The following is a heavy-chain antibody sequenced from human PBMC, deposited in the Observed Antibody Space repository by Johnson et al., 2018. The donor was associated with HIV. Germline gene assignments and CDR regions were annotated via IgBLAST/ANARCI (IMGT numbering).Heavy chain of an antibody. CDR3: VLGGYNWNYNDAFDI. V-gene: IGHV3-66*01. D-gene: IGHD1-7*01. J-gene: IGHJ3*02. CDR2: IYSGGST. CDR1: GFTVSSNY. Sequence: QLVESGGGVVRPGGSLRLSCAASGFTVSSNYMSWVRQAPGKGLEWVSVIYSGGSTYYADSVKGRFTISRDNSKNTLYLQMNSLRAEDTAVYYCVLGGYNWNYNDAFDIWGQGTMVTVSS.